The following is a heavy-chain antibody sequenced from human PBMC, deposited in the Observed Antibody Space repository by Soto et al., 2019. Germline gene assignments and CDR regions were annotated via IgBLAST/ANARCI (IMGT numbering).Heavy chain of an antibody. CDR3: ARVRNEDYDFWSGYYIFDY. CDR2: IYYSGST. Sequence: SETLSLTCTVSGGSISSYYWSWIRQPPGKGLEWIGYIYYSGSTNYNPSLKSRVTISVDTSKNQFSLKLSSVTAADTAVYYCARVRNEDYDFWSGYYIFDYWGQGTLVTVSS. J-gene: IGHJ4*02. CDR1: GGSISSYY. D-gene: IGHD3-3*01. V-gene: IGHV4-59*01.